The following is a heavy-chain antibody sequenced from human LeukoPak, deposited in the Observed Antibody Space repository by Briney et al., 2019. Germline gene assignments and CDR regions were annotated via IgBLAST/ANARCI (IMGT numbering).Heavy chain of an antibody. Sequence: PSETLSLTCTVSGGSISSSSYYWGWIRQPPGKGLEWIGSIYYSGSTYYNPSLKSRVTISVDTSKNQFSLKLSSVTAADTAVYYCARAPVPLYSSGLDYYYMDVWGKGTTVTVSS. CDR1: GGSISSSSYY. CDR3: ARAPVPLYSSGLDYYYMDV. J-gene: IGHJ6*03. CDR2: IYYSGST. D-gene: IGHD5-18*01. V-gene: IGHV4-39*01.